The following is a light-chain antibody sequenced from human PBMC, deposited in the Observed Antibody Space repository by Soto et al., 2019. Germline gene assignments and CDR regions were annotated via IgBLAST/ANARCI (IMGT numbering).Light chain of an antibody. CDR1: QSIGKY. CDR3: QQYNSSPWT. V-gene: IGKV1-5*01. Sequence: DTHMTHSPSTLSASVWYRVTITCRASQSIGKYLAWYQHKPGRAPKFLIHDASSLESGVPLRFSGSGSGTEFTLIISSLQPDDLATYYCQQYNSSPWTFGQGTKVDIK. J-gene: IGKJ1*01. CDR2: DAS.